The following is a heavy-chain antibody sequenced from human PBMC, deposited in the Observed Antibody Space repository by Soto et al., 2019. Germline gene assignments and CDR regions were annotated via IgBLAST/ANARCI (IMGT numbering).Heavy chain of an antibody. V-gene: IGHV3-66*02. Sequence: GGSLRLSCAASGFTVNSNYMSWVRQAPGKGLEWVSVIYSDGSTYYADSVKGRFTISRDNSKNTLYLQMNSLRAEDTAVYYCARGYYYDSSGYLDYWGQGTPVTVSS. CDR3: ARGYYYDSSGYLDY. CDR1: GFTVNSNY. D-gene: IGHD3-22*01. J-gene: IGHJ4*02. CDR2: IYSDGST.